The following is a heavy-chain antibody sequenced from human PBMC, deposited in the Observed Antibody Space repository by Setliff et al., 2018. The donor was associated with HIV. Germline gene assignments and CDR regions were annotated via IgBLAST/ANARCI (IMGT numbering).Heavy chain of an antibody. D-gene: IGHD3-10*01. CDR1: GDSISSYY. J-gene: IGHJ4*02. V-gene: IGHV4-4*07. CDR2: IYITGST. CDR3: ARDAFHSGSYYNDY. Sequence: SETLSLTCTVSGDSISSYYWSWIRQSAGKGLEWIGRIYITGSTNYNPSLQSRVTMSVDTSKNQFSLKLTSATAADTAVYFCARDAFHSGSYYNDYWGQGIRVTVSS.